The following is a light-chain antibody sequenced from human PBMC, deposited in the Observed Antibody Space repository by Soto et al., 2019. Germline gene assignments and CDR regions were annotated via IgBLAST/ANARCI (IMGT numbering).Light chain of an antibody. Sequence: EIVLTQSPGTLSLSPGERATLSCGASQSVSNYLAWYQQKPGQAPRLLIYGASTGATGIPARFSGSGSGTEFTLTISSLQSEDFAVYYCQQYNTWPWTFGQGTKVDI. CDR1: QSVSNY. CDR3: QQYNTWPWT. J-gene: IGKJ1*01. V-gene: IGKV3-15*01. CDR2: GAS.